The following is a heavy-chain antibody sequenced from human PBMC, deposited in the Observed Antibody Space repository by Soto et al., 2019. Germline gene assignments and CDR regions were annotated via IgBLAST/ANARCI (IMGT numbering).Heavy chain of an antibody. CDR3: ARVVPGAEAWFGP. Sequence: VASVKVSCKTSGYTFSNYGITWVRQAPGQPLEWLGWISLCGDGTNYAQKFQGRVSMTTDTSTTTAYMELRSLRSDDTAVYYCARVVPGAEAWFGPWGQGTLVTVSS. CDR2: ISLCGDGT. D-gene: IGHD2-2*01. CDR1: GYTFSNYG. V-gene: IGHV1-18*01. J-gene: IGHJ5*02.